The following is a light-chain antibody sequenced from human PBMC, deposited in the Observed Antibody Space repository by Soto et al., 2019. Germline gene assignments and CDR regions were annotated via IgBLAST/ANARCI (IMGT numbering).Light chain of an antibody. CDR2: EVF. J-gene: IGLJ3*02. CDR1: NSDVGAYNY. CDR3: AAWDDSLNAWV. Sequence: QSVLTQPASVSGSPGQSITIPCTGTNSDVGAYNYVSWYQHHPGKAPKLMIYEVFTRSSGVSSRFSGSKSGSTASLTISGLQAEDEADYYCAAWDDSLNAWVFGGGTKLTVL. V-gene: IGLV2-14*01.